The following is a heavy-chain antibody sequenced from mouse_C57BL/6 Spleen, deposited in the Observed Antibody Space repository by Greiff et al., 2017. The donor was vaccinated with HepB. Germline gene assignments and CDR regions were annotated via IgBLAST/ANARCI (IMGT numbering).Heavy chain of an antibody. CDR2: IYPGSGST. V-gene: IGHV1-55*01. CDR3: AGETTVVAGYYAMDY. CDR1: GYTFTSYW. D-gene: IGHD1-1*01. Sequence: QVQLQQPGAELVKPGASVKMSCKASGYTFTSYWITWVKQRPGQGLEWIGDIYPGSGSTNYNEKFKSKATLTVDTSSSTAYMQLSSLTSEDSAVYYCAGETTVVAGYYAMDYWGQGTSVTVSS. J-gene: IGHJ4*01.